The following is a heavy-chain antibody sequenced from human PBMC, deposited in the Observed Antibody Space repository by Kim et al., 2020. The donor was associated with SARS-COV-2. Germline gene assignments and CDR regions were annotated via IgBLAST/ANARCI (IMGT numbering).Heavy chain of an antibody. V-gene: IGHV3-23*01. D-gene: IGHD6-13*01. J-gene: IGHJ4*02. Sequence: YADSVKRRFTISRDNSKNTLYLQMNSLRAEDTAVYYCAKDPVAAAGTSDYWGQGTLVTVSS. CDR3: AKDPVAAAGTSDY.